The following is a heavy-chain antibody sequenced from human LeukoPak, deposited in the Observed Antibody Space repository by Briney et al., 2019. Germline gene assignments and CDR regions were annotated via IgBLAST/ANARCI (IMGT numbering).Heavy chain of an antibody. D-gene: IGHD2-2*01. CDR1: GFTVSSNY. CDR3: ARGYCSSTSCSHIDY. CDR2: IYSGGST. Sequence: GSLRLSCAASGFTVSSNYMSWVRQAPGKGLEWVSVIYSGGSTYYADPVKGRFTISRDNSKNTLYLQMNSLRAEDTAVYYCARGYCSSTSCSHIDYWGQGTLVTVSX. V-gene: IGHV3-66*01. J-gene: IGHJ4*02.